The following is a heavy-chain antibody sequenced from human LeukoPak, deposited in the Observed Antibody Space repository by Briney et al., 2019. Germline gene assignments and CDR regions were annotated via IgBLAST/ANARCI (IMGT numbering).Heavy chain of an antibody. CDR1: GFTFSRYW. D-gene: IGHD3-3*01. V-gene: IGHV3-7*01. Sequence: GGSLRLSCAASGFTFSRYWMSWVRQAPGKGLEWVANIKEDGSEKYSVDSVEGRFTISRDNTKNSPFLEVNSLRAEDTAVYYCATGWSHHDYWGQGTLVTVSS. CDR3: ATGWSHHDY. J-gene: IGHJ4*02. CDR2: IKEDGSEK.